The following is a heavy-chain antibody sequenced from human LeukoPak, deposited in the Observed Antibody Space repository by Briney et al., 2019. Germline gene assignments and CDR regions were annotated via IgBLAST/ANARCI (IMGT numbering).Heavy chain of an antibody. CDR2: ISAYNGNT. Sequence: ASVKVSCKASGYTFTSYGISWVRQAPGQGLEWMGWISAYNGNTNYAQKLQGRFTMTTDTSTSTAYMELRSLRSDDTAVYYCAREVQAYDFWSTDYYMDVWGKGTTVTVAS. D-gene: IGHD3-3*01. CDR3: AREVQAYDFWSTDYYMDV. J-gene: IGHJ6*03. V-gene: IGHV1-18*01. CDR1: GYTFTSYG.